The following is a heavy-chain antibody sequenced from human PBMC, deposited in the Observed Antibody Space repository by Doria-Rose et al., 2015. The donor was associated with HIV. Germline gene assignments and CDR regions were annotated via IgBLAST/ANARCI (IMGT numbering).Heavy chain of an antibody. Sequence: VQLVRSGAEVKKPGGSLKISCKGSGFSFISYWIGWVRQMPGKGLEWMGIIYPGDSDTRYSPSFQGQVTISADKSISTAYLQWSGLKASDTAMYYCARPAIAGGDAFDIWGQGTMVTVSS. J-gene: IGHJ3*02. CDR3: ARPAIAGGDAFDI. CDR1: GFSFISYW. D-gene: IGHD3-22*01. CDR2: IYPGDSDT. V-gene: IGHV5-51*01.